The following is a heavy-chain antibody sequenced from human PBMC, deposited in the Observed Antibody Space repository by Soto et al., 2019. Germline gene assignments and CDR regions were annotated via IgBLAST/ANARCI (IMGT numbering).Heavy chain of an antibody. CDR1: GFTCRDYG. J-gene: IGHJ4*02. CDR3: TRDLRYGGKGLGS. V-gene: IGHV3-49*03. CDR2: IRNKAYGGTT. Sequence: SLRLPCTASGFTCRDYGMSWFRQAPEKGLEWVGIIRNKAYGGTTEYAASVKGRFTISRDDSKSIAYLQMISMKTEDTAVYYCTRDLRYGGKGLGSWGQGTLVTVSS. D-gene: IGHD2-15*01.